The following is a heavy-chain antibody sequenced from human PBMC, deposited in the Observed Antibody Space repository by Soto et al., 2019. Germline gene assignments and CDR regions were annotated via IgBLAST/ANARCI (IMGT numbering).Heavy chain of an antibody. CDR2: ISAYNGNT. Sequence: ASVKVSCKASGYTFTSYGISWVRQAPGQGLEWMGWISAYNGNTDYAQKLQGRVTMTTDTSTSTAYMELRSLRSDDTAVYYCASQATIPHPPDAFDIWGQGTMVT. CDR3: ASQATIPHPPDAFDI. V-gene: IGHV1-18*01. J-gene: IGHJ3*02. D-gene: IGHD2-21*01. CDR1: GYTFTSYG.